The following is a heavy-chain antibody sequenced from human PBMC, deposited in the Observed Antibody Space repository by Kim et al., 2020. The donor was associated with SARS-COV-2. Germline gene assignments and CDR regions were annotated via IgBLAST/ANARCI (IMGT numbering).Heavy chain of an antibody. D-gene: IGHD6-13*01. CDR3: TTETSIAAAGISP. J-gene: IGHJ5*02. V-gene: IGHV3-15*01. Sequence: GGSLRLSCAASGYSYSNAWMSGARQARGKGGEWGGRNKRKTDCGTTDYAAPVKGRFTISRDDSKNTLYLQMNSLKTEDTAVYYCTTETSIAAAGISPWGQGTLVTVSS. CDR1: GYSYSNAW. CDR2: NKRKTDCGTT.